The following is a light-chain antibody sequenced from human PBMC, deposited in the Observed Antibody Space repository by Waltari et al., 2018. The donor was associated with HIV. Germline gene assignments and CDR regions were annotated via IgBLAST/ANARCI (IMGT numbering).Light chain of an antibody. CDR3: QQSDSIPYT. J-gene: IGKJ2*01. V-gene: IGKV1-39*01. CDR2: SAS. Sequence: DIKMTQSPSPLSASVGDRVTITCRASQSISDFLNWYQQKPGKAPQLLISSASTLQSGVPSRFSGSGSGTDFTLTINSLQPEDFATYYCQQSDSIPYTFGQGTKLDIK. CDR1: QSISDF.